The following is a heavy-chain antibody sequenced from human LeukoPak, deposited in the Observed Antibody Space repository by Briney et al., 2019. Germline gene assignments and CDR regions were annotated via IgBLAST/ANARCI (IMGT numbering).Heavy chain of an antibody. CDR3: ARDQGIAARLWGNNWFDP. CDR2: MNPNSGNT. D-gene: IGHD6-6*01. J-gene: IGHJ5*02. Sequence: ASVKVSCKASGYTFTSYDINWVRQATGQGLEWMGWMNPNSGNTGYAQKFQGRVTMTRNTSISTAYMELSSLRSEDTAVYYCARDQGIAARLWGNNWFDPWGQGTLVTVSS. V-gene: IGHV1-8*01. CDR1: GYTFTSYD.